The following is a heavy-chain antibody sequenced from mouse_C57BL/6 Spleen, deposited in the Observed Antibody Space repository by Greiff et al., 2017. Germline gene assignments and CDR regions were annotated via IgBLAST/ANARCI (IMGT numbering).Heavy chain of an antibody. V-gene: IGHV3-6*01. CDR3: ARGDGYYSY. Sequence: EVQLVESGPGLVKPSPSLSLTCSVTGYSITSGYYRNWIRQFPGKKLEWMGYISYEGSTNYNPSLKNRISITRDTSKNQFFLKLNSVTTEDTATYYCARGDGYYSYWNQGTTLTVSS. CDR2: ISYEGST. D-gene: IGHD2-3*01. CDR1: GYSITSGYY. J-gene: IGHJ2*01.